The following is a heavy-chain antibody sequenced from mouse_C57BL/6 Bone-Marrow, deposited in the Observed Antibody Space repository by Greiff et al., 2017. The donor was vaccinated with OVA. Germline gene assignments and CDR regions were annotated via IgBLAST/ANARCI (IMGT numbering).Heavy chain of an antibody. CDR3: ASITTVVARDYYAMDY. Sequence: QVQLQPPGAELVKPGASVKLSCKASGYTFTSYWMHWVKQRPGRGLEWIGRIDPNSGGTKYNEKFKSKATLTVDKPSSTAYMQLSSLTSEDSAVYYCASITTVVARDYYAMDYWGQGTSVTVSS. D-gene: IGHD1-1*01. J-gene: IGHJ4*01. CDR2: IDPNSGGT. V-gene: IGHV1-72*01. CDR1: GYTFTSYW.